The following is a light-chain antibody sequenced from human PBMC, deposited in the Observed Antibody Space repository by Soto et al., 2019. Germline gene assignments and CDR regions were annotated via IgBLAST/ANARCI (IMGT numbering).Light chain of an antibody. CDR1: QGVSNR. V-gene: IGKV1-17*03. J-gene: IGKJ1*01. CDR3: VQHNSYPWT. CDR2: AAT. Sequence: DIQMTQSPSAMSASVGDRATITCRARQGVSNRLAWFQQKPGKVPERLIYAATLLQSGVPSRFSGSGSGTEFTLTISSLQPEDFATYYCVQHNSYPWTFGQGTKVEIK.